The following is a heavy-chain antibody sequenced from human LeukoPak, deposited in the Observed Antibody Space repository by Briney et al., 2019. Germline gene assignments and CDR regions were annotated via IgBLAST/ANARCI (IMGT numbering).Heavy chain of an antibody. CDR2: ISWNSGSI. J-gene: IGHJ4*02. D-gene: IGHD1-7*01. CDR3: AKDIAAGTTLVDY. Sequence: PGGSLRLSCAASGFTFDDYAMHWVRQVPGKGLEWVSGISWNSGSIGYADSVKGRFTISRDNAKNSLYLQMNSLRAEDTALYYCAKDIAAGTTLVDYWGQGTLVTVSS. CDR1: GFTFDDYA. V-gene: IGHV3-9*01.